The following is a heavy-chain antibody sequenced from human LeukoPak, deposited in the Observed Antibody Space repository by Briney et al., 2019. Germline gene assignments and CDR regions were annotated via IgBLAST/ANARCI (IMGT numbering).Heavy chain of an antibody. D-gene: IGHD6-13*01. Sequence: GGSLRLSCAASGFTFSSYRMNWVRQAPGKGLEWVSSISSSSSYIYYADSVKGRFTISRDNAKNSLYLQMNSLRAEDTAVYYCARGSYSSSWYVFDYWGQGTLVTVSS. CDR2: ISSSSSYI. V-gene: IGHV3-21*01. J-gene: IGHJ4*02. CDR1: GFTFSSYR. CDR3: ARGSYSSSWYVFDY.